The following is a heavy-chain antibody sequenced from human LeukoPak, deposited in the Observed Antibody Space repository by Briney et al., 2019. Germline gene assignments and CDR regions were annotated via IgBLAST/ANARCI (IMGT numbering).Heavy chain of an antibody. Sequence: SETLSLTCTVSGGSISNYYWSWIRQPAEKGLEWIGRISTSGSANYNPSLQSRVIMSVDTSKNQFSLKLRSVSAADTAVYYCARHDPGIAVAGPFSWFDPWGQGTLVTVSS. CDR2: ISTSGSA. D-gene: IGHD6-19*01. CDR3: ARHDPGIAVAGPFSWFDP. CDR1: GGSISNYY. V-gene: IGHV4-4*07. J-gene: IGHJ5*02.